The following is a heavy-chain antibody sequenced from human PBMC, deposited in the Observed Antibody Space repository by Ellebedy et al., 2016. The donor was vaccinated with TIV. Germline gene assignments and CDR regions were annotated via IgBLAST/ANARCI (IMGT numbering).Heavy chain of an antibody. CDR2: ISDSGRKT. Sequence: GESLKISCAASGFTFRTYAMNWVRQAPGTGLEWVSTISDSGRKTYYADSVKGRFTIARDNSKDTLYLQMNSLRAEDTAIYFCVKGASLWVTDAFAAWGRGTMVSVSS. CDR1: GFTFRTYA. J-gene: IGHJ3*01. V-gene: IGHV3-23*01. D-gene: IGHD3-16*01. CDR3: VKGASLWVTDAFAA.